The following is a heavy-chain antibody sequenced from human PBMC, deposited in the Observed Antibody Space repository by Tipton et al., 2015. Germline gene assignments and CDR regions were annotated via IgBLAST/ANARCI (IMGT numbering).Heavy chain of an antibody. CDR2: ISHSGNT. CDR1: GYSINNDYY. J-gene: IGHJ4*02. V-gene: IGHV4-38-2*01. Sequence: GLVKPSETMSLTCDVSGYSINNDYYWGWIRQPPGKGLEWIGSISHSGNTYYNPSLKSRVTMSRDTSKNQFSLKLTSVTAADTAVYYCACQDYDSLTRDYQTVDYWGQGTLVTVSS. D-gene: IGHD3-9*01. CDR3: ACQDYDSLTRDYQTVDY.